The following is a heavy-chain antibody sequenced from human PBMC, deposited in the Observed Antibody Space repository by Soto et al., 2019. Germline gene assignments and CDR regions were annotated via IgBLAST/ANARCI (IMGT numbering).Heavy chain of an antibody. Sequence: PTPMNDTQSLTLTCTFSGFSLNTKRVAVGWIRQPPGKALEWLALIYWDDDKRYSPSLKSRLTITKDTSKNQVVLTMTNMDPVDTATYYCAHSATDYLLTPFDYWGQGTLVTVSS. V-gene: IGHV2-5*02. CDR3: AHSATDYLLTPFDY. D-gene: IGHD4-17*01. CDR2: IYWDDDK. CDR1: GFSLNTKRVA. J-gene: IGHJ4*02.